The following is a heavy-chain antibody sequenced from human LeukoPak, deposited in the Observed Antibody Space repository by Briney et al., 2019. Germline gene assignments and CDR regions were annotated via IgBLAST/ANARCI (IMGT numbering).Heavy chain of an antibody. V-gene: IGHV4-59*01. CDR3: ARVGYDYVWGSYPLDY. J-gene: IGHJ4*02. CDR2: IYYSGST. D-gene: IGHD3-16*02. CDR1: GGSIRSYY. Sequence: SETLSLTXTVSGGSIRSYYWSWIRQPPGKGLEWIGYIYYSGSTNYNPSLKSRVTISVDTSKNQFSLKLSSVTAADTAVYYCARVGYDYVWGSYPLDYWGQGTLVTVSS.